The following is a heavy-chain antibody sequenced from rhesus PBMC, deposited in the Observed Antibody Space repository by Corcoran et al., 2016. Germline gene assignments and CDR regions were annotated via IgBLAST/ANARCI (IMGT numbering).Heavy chain of an antibody. V-gene: IGHV4-127*01. J-gene: IGHJ2*01. Sequence: QVHLQESGPGLVKPSETLSLTCAVSGYYIRSAYGWDWSTQPPGNGLEWIGQLFGGTGSTYSTPSLKRRVTVSKDTSKNQCSLKLRSVTAADTAVYYCARAVYWYFDLWGPGSPITISS. CDR1: GYYIRSAYG. CDR2: LFGGTGST. CDR3: ARAVYWYFDL.